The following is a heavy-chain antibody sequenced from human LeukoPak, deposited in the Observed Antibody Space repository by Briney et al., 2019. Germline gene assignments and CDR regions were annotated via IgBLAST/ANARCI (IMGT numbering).Heavy chain of an antibody. Sequence: GRSLRLSCAASGFTFDDYAMYWVRQAPGKGLEWVSSITWNSGSKVYADSVKGRFTISRDNAKNSLYLQMNSLRVEDTAFYYCIKGGRHSSSWNDYWGQGTLVTVSS. CDR1: GFTFDDYA. V-gene: IGHV3-9*01. CDR3: IKGGRHSSSWNDY. J-gene: IGHJ4*02. CDR2: ITWNSGSK. D-gene: IGHD6-13*01.